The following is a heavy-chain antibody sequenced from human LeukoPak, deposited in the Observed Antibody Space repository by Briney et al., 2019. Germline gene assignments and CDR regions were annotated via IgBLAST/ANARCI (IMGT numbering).Heavy chain of an antibody. CDR2: INEDGSVK. V-gene: IGHV3-7*01. CDR3: AKNTM. CDR1: GFTFNRYW. D-gene: IGHD3-10*01. J-gene: IGHJ4*02. Sequence: GGSLRLSCAGSGFTFNRYWMSWARQAPGKGLEWVANINEDGSVKSYVDSVRGRFTISRDNAKNSLFLQMDSLTADDTAVYYCAKNTMGGRGTLVTVSS.